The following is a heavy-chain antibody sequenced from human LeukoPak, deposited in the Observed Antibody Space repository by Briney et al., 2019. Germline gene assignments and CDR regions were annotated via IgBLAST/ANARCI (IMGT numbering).Heavy chain of an antibody. CDR1: GLTFSSYA. J-gene: IGHJ4*02. CDR3: AKGTDYGDYPDY. CDR2: ISGSGGST. D-gene: IGHD4-17*01. V-gene: IGHV3-23*01. Sequence: GGSLRLSCAASGLTFSSYAMSWVRQAPGKGLEWVSAISGSGGSTYYADSVKGRFTISRDNSKNTLYLQMNSLRAEGTAVYYCAKGTDYGDYPDYWGQGTLVTVSS.